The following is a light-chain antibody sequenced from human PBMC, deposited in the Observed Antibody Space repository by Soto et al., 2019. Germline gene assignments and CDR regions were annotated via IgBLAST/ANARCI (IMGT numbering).Light chain of an antibody. J-gene: IGKJ1*01. CDR3: QQSYSTMWT. CDR2: AAS. V-gene: IGKV1-39*01. CDR1: QSISRY. Sequence: DIQMTQSPSSLSASVGDRVTITCRTSQSISRYLNWYQQRPGKAPELLIYAASSLQSGDPSRFSGSGSGTGFTHTISSLQPEDFATYFCQQSYSTMWTFGQGTKVDIK.